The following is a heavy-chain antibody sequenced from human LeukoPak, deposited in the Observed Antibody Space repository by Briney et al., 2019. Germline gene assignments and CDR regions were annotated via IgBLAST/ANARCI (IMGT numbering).Heavy chain of an antibody. V-gene: IGHV3-21*01. CDR1: GFSFYDYS. J-gene: IGHJ1*01. Sequence: GGSLRLSCTGSGFSFYDYSMNWGRLAPGKGLEWVSCISSSSTYIYYADSVKGRFSISRDNAKKSMYLQMNSLRAEDTAVYYCSRAPYSSAPYLEYFQHWGHGTLVTVSS. CDR3: SRAPYSSAPYLEYFQH. CDR2: ISSSSTYI. D-gene: IGHD6-25*01.